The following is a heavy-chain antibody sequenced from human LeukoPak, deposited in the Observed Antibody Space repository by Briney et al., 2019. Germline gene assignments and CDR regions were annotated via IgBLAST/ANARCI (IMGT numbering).Heavy chain of an antibody. CDR3: ARLWYYDFWSGYPPIDY. CDR2: IYYSGST. D-gene: IGHD3-3*01. Sequence: SETLSLTCTVSGGSIRSSSYYWGWIRQPPGKGLEWIGSIYYSGSTYYNPSLKSRVTISVDTSKNQFSLKLSSVTAADTAVYYCARLWYYDFWSGYPPIDYWGQGTLVTVSS. J-gene: IGHJ4*02. CDR1: GGSIRSSSYY. V-gene: IGHV4-39*01.